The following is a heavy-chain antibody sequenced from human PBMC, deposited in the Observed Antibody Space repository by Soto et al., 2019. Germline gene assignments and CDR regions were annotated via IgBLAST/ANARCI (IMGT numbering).Heavy chain of an antibody. V-gene: IGHV4-59*08. CDR3: TTQGFGGLHGLVDG. CDR1: GGSISSINNHFSNHY. J-gene: IGHJ6*02. D-gene: IGHD3-10*01. CDR2: ISNIGFT. Sequence: ETLSLTCTVSGGSISSINNHFSNHYCSWIRLSPGKGLEWIGYISNIGFTRYNPPLKSRVSISVDTSKNQFSLKLTSVTAADTAVYYCTTQGFGGLHGLVDGWGQGNTVTFSS.